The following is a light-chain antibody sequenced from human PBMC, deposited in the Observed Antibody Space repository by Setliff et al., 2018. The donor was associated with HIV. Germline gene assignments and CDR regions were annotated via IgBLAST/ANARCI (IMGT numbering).Light chain of an antibody. Sequence: QSALTQPASVSGSPGQSSTISSTGTRSDIGTYDLVSWYRQYPGKAPKLIIYEVNRRPAGVSERLSGSKSGNTASLTISGLRAEGEATYYCCSYTSSTTYVFGTGTKVTVL. J-gene: IGLJ1*01. V-gene: IGLV2-23*02. CDR1: RSDIGTYDL. CDR2: EVN. CDR3: CSYTSSTTYV.